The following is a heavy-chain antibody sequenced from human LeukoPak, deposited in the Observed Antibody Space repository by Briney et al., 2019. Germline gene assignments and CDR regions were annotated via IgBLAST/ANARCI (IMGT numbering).Heavy chain of an antibody. Sequence: SETLSLTRTVSSGSISSSSYYWGWIRQPPGKGLEWIGSIYYSGSTYYNPSLKSRVTISVDTSKNQFSLKLSSVTAADTAVYYCARHGIAARVIDCWGQGALVTVSS. CDR1: SGSISSSSYY. CDR3: ARHGIAARVIDC. D-gene: IGHD6-6*01. V-gene: IGHV4-39*01. J-gene: IGHJ4*02. CDR2: IYYSGST.